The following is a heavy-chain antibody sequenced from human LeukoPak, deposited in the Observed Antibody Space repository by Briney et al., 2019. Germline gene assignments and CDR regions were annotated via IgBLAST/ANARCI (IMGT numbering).Heavy chain of an antibody. D-gene: IGHD3-22*01. J-gene: IGHJ3*02. CDR1: GGSFTFTSHA. CDR3: AGFFYDNSGDAFDI. CDR2: LIPIYGSA. V-gene: IGHV1-69*13. Sequence: SMKVSCKASGGSFTFTSHAISWVRQAPRQGLEWMGGLIPIYGSANYAQKFQGRVTITSDESTRTVYMELSSLRPEDSAVYYCAGFFYDNSGDAFDIWGQGTMVTVSS.